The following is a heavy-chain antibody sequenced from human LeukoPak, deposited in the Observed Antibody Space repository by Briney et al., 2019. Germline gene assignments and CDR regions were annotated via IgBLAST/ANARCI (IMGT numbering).Heavy chain of an antibody. Sequence: AAVKVSCKVSGYTLTELSMHWVREAPGKGLEWMGGLDPEDGETIYAQKFQGRVTMTEDTSTDTAYMELSSLRSEDTAVYYCATAYRYSSGYSQLRYWGQGTLVTVSS. CDR2: LDPEDGET. CDR1: GYTLTELS. V-gene: IGHV1-24*01. CDR3: ATAYRYSSGYSQLRY. D-gene: IGHD3-22*01. J-gene: IGHJ4*02.